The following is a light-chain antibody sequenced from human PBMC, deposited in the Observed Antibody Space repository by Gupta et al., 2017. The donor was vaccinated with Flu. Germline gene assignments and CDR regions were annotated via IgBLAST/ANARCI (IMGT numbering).Light chain of an antibody. J-gene: IGKJ4*01. CDR2: AAS. CDR3: QQSYSTLLT. Sequence: DIQMTQSPSPLSASVGDRVTITCRASQSISSYLNWYQQKPGKAPKLLIYAASSLQSGVPSRFSGSGSGTDLTLTISSLQPEDFATYYCQQSYSTLLTFGGGTKVEIK. V-gene: IGKV1-39*01. CDR1: QSISSY.